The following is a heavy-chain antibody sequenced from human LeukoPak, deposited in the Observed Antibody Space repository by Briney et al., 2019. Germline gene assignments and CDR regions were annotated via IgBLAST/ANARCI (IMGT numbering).Heavy chain of an antibody. V-gene: IGHV3-23*01. CDR2: ISGSGGST. J-gene: IGHJ4*02. D-gene: IGHD1-14*01. CDR3: VKGGSFSEGNIDY. CDR1: GFTFSSYA. Sequence: PGGSLRLSCAASGFTFSSYAMSWVRQAPGKGLEWVSAISGSGGSTWYADSVKGRFTISRDNSKNTLYLQMNSLRAEDTAVYYCVKGGSFSEGNIDYWGQGTLVTVSS.